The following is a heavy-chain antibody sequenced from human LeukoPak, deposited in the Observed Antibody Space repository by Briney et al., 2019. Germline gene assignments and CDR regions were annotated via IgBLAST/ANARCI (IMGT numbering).Heavy chain of an antibody. D-gene: IGHD6-13*01. V-gene: IGHV3-23*01. CDR2: ISGSGGST. CDR3: AKAGIAAAGIGGYYYYMDV. J-gene: IGHJ6*03. Sequence: PGGSLRLSCAASGFTFSSYAMSWVRQAPGKGLEWVSAISGSGGSTYYADSVKGRFTISRDNSKNTLYLQMNSLRAEDTAVYYCAKAGIAAAGIGGYYYYMDVWGKGTTVTVSS. CDR1: GFTFSSYA.